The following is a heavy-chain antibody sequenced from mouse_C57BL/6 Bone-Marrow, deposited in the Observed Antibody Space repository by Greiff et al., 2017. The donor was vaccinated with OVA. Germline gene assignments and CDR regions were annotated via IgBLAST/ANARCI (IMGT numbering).Heavy chain of an antibody. D-gene: IGHD1-1*01. CDR2: ISYSGST. J-gene: IGHJ1*03. V-gene: IGHV3-1*01. CDR1: GYSITSGYD. CDR3: ARGGGSSYGWYFDV. Sequence: VQLQESGPGMVKPSQSLSLTCTVTGYSITSGYDWHWIRHFPGNKLEWMGYISYSGSTNYNPSLKSRISITHDTSKNHFFLKLNSVTTEDTATYYCARGGGSSYGWYFDVWGTGTTVTVSS.